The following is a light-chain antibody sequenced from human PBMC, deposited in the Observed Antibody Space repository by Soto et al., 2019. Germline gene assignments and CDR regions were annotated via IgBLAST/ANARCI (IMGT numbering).Light chain of an antibody. CDR1: SSDVGAYIY. V-gene: IGLV2-14*03. CDR2: EVN. J-gene: IGLJ1*01. Sequence: QSALTQPASVSGSPGQSITISCGGTSSDVGAYIYVSWYQQYPGKAPKLIIYEVNNRPSGVSGRFSGSKSDTTAYLTISGRQAEDEADYYFSSYSDSDTKVFGTGTKVTVL. CDR3: SSYSDSDTKV.